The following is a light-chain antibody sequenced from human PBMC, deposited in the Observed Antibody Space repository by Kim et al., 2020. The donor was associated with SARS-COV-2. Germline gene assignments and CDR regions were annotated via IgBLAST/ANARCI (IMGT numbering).Light chain of an antibody. J-gene: IGLJ1*01. CDR3: AAWDDSLSGYV. Sequence: GERVTISCSGSSSNIGSNYVYWYQQHPGTAPKLLIYRNNQRPSGVPDRFSGSKSGTSASLAISGIRSEDEADYYCAAWDDSLSGYVFGTGTKVTVL. V-gene: IGLV1-47*01. CDR2: RNN. CDR1: SSNIGSNY.